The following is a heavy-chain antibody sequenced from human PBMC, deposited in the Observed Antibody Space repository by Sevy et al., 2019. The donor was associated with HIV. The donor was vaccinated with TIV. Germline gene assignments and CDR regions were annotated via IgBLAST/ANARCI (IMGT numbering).Heavy chain of an antibody. J-gene: IGHJ4*02. CDR1: GFTFNHYS. D-gene: IGHD5-18*01. V-gene: IGHV3-30*04. CDR3: ATDGVTPLNSAYFFDY. Sequence: GGSLRLSCAASGFTFNHYSLHWLRQAPGKGLEWVAFVSYDGWPKYYADTVKGRFTIFRDNSKKTIYLQMDNLRPEDTHLYYCATDGVTPLNSAYFFDYWGLGTLVTVSS. CDR2: VSYDGWPK.